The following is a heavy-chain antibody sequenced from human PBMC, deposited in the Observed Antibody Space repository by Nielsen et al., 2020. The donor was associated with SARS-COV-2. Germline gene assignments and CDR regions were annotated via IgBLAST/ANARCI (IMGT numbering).Heavy chain of an antibody. V-gene: IGHV7-4-1*02. CDR3: ARAYCSSTSCYRNRWFDP. CDR2: INTNTGNP. Sequence: WVRQAPGQGLEWMGWINTNTGNPTYAQGFTGRFVFSLDTSVSTAYLQISSLKAEDTAAYYCARAYCSSTSCYRNRWFDPWGQGTLVTVSS. D-gene: IGHD2-2*01. J-gene: IGHJ5*02.